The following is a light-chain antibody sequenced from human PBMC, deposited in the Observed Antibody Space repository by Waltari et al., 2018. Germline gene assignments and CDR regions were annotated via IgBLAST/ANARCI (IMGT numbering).Light chain of an antibody. J-gene: IGLJ2*01. V-gene: IGLV3-10*01. CDR1: ALPKNY. CDR3: YSTDSSGKVQV. CDR2: EDV. Sequence: SYELTQPPSVSVSPGQTARITCSGDALPKNYAYWYQQKSGQAPGQVSYEDVKRPSGIPASISGSRSGTMVTLISSGAQVEDEADYYCYSTDSSGKVQVFGGGTKLTVL.